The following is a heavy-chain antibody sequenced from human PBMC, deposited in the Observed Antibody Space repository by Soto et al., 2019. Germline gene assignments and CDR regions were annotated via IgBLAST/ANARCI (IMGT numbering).Heavy chain of an antibody. CDR1: GYTFTSYD. D-gene: IGHD2-21*02. CDR3: ARGFSALAYCGGDCYSAGIPLIDP. CDR2: MNPNSGNT. V-gene: IGHV1-8*01. Sequence: GASVKVACKASGYTFTSYDINWVRQATGQGLEWMGWMNPNSGNTGYAQKFQGRVTMTRNTSISTAYMELSSLRSEDTAVYYCARGFSALAYCGGDCYSAGIPLIDPWGQGTLVTVSS. J-gene: IGHJ5*02.